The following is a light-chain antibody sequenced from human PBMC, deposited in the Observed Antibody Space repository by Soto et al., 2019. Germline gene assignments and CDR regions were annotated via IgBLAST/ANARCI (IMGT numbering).Light chain of an antibody. CDR3: TSYKRGGLYV. V-gene: IGLV2-14*03. CDR1: SSDVGVSIS. Sequence: QSVLTQPASVSGSPGQSITVSCTGISSDVGVSISVSWYQQHPGKAPRLIIFDVNNRPSGVSPRFSGSKSGNTASLTISGLQAEDEAHYFCTSYKRGGLYVFGSGTKVTV. CDR2: DVN. J-gene: IGLJ1*01.